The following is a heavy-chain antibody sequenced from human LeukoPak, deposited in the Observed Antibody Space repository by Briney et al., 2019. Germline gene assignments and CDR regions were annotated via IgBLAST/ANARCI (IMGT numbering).Heavy chain of an antibody. J-gene: IGHJ4*02. D-gene: IGHD2-15*01. CDR3: ARLQFIGGRHQSDFEY. CDR1: GFTFTSYW. V-gene: IGHV3-7*04. Sequence: QPGGSLRLSCAASGFTFTSYWMTWVRQAPGKGLEWVANIMQLRIAKYYVDSVKGRFTISRDNTENSLYLQMNSLRAEDTAVYFCARLQFIGGRHQSDFEYWGQGTLVTVSS. CDR2: IMQLRIAK.